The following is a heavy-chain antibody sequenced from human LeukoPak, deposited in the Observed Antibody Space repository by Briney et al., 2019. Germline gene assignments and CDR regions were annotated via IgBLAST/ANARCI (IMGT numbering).Heavy chain of an antibody. CDR2: MKQDGREK. V-gene: IGHV3-7*01. CDR3: ARASSGWSFDY. J-gene: IGHJ4*02. Sequence: GGSLRLSCATSGFTFTNYWMSWVRQAPGKGLEWVANMKQDGREKYFVDSVKGRFTISRDNAKNSLYLQMNSLRAEDTAVYYCARASSGWSFDYWGQGTLVTVSS. D-gene: IGHD6-19*01. CDR1: GFTFTNYW.